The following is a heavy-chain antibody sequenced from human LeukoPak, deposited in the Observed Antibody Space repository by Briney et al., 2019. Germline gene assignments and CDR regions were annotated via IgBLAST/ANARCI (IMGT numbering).Heavy chain of an antibody. J-gene: IGHJ1*01. CDR1: GGSISTYY. D-gene: IGHD6-6*01. Sequence: SETLSLTCTVPGGSISTYYWNWIRQPPGKGLEWIGYIYHSGSTNYNPSLQSRVTISVDTSKHQFSLNLNSVTAADTAVYYCARGGAARLHFQNWGQGTLVTVSS. CDR2: IYHSGST. CDR3: ARGGAARLHFQN. V-gene: IGHV4-59*01.